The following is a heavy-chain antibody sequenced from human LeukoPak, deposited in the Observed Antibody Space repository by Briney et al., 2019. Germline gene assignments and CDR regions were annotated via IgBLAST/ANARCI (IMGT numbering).Heavy chain of an antibody. CDR2: ISSSSSYI. D-gene: IGHD1-26*01. J-gene: IGHJ3*02. V-gene: IGHV3-21*01. CDR1: GFTFSSYS. CDR3: ARALPSPLYSGSYADAFDI. Sequence: GGSLRLSCAASGFTFSSYSMNWVRQAPGKGLEWVSSISSSSSYIYYADSVKGRFTISGDNAKNSLYLQINSLRAEDTAVYYCARALPSPLYSGSYADAFDIWGQGTMVTVSS.